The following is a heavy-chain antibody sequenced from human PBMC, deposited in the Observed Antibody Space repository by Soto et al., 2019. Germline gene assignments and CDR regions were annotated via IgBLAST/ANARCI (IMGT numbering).Heavy chain of an antibody. D-gene: IGHD6-19*01. CDR1: GGSISSYY. Sequence: SETLSLTCTVSGGSISSYYWSWIRQPPGKGLEWIGYIYYSGSTNYNPSLKSRVPISVDTSKNQFSLKLSSVTAADTAVYYCARHFRYSSGSFYYYYYMDVWGKGTTVTVSS. CDR3: ARHFRYSSGSFYYYYYMDV. CDR2: IYYSGST. V-gene: IGHV4-59*08. J-gene: IGHJ6*03.